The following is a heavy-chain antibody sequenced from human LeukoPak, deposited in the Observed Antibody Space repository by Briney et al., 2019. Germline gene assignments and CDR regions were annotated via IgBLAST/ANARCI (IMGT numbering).Heavy chain of an antibody. CDR3: ARCSITIFGLFDY. V-gene: IGHV1-69*04. CDR2: IIPILDIA. J-gene: IGHJ4*02. Sequence: SVKVSCKASGYTFTSFGISWVRQAPGQGLEWMGRIIPILDIANYAQKFQGRVTITADKSTSTAYMELSSLRSEDTAVYYCARCSITIFGLFDYWGQGTLVTVSS. D-gene: IGHD3-10*02. CDR1: GYTFTSFG.